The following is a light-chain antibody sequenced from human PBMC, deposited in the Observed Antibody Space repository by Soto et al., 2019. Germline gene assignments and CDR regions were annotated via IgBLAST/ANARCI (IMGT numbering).Light chain of an antibody. CDR2: EVS. CDR3: NSYTSSTAYV. V-gene: IGLV2-14*01. Sequence: QSALTQPASVSGSPGQSITISCTGASSDVGRYNYVSWYQLHPGKAPKLIIYEVSNRPSGVSNRFSGSKSGNTASLTISGLRADDEADYYCNSYTSSTAYVFGTGTKLTVL. CDR1: SSDVGRYNY. J-gene: IGLJ1*01.